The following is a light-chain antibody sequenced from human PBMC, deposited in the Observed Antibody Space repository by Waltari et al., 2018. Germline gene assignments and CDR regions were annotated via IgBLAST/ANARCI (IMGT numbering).Light chain of an antibody. J-gene: IGLJ2*01. CDR1: SRDVGGYDY. V-gene: IGLV2-11*01. Sequence: QSALTQPRSVSGSPGQSVTLSCTGTSRDVGGYDYVSWYQQHPGKAPKLIISDVDKRPSGVSDRFSGSKSGNTASLTISGLQIDDEATYYCCSFAGNYTLLFGGGTNLTVL. CDR2: DVD. CDR3: CSFAGNYTLL.